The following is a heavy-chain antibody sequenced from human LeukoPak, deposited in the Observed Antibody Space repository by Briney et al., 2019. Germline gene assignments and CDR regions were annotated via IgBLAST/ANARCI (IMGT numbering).Heavy chain of an antibody. CDR3: ARHAYSSGTFSADY. Sequence: GESLQISCKGSGYSFTSYWIGWVRQMPGKGLEWMGIVYPGDSDTRYSPSFQGQVTISADKSISTAYLQWSSLKASDTAMYYCARHAYSSGTFSADYWGQGTLVTVSS. V-gene: IGHV5-51*01. CDR2: VYPGDSDT. J-gene: IGHJ4*02. D-gene: IGHD6-19*01. CDR1: GYSFTSYW.